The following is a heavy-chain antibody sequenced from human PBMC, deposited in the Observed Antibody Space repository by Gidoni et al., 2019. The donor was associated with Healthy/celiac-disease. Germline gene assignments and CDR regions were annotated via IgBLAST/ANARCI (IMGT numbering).Heavy chain of an antibody. D-gene: IGHD1-26*01. CDR3: ARLEVGATLFDY. J-gene: IGHJ4*02. V-gene: IGHV3-7*01. CDR1: GFTFSNYW. Sequence: EVQLVESGGSLVQPGGCLRLSCAASGFTFSNYWMGWVRQAPGKGLEWVANRNPGGSAKYYVDSVKGRFTISRDDAKNSLYLQMNSLRADETAVYFCARLEVGATLFDYWGQGTLVTVSS. CDR2: RNPGGSAK.